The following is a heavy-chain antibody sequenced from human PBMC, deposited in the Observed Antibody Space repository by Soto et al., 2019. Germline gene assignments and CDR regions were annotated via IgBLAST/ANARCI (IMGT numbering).Heavy chain of an antibody. CDR2: ISYDGSNK. D-gene: IGHD3-22*01. J-gene: IGHJ4*02. V-gene: IGHV3-30-3*01. CDR3: ARGETGPYYYDSSGTDEDY. CDR1: GFTFSSYA. Sequence: QVQLLESGGGVVQPGRSLRLSCAASGFTFSSYAMHWVRQAPGKGLEWVAVISYDGSNKYYADSVKGRFTISRDNSKNTLYLQMNSLRAEDTAVYYCARGETGPYYYDSSGTDEDYWCQGTLVTVSS.